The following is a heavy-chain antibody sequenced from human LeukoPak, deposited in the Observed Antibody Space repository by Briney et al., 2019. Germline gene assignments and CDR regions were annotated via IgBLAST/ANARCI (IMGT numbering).Heavy chain of an antibody. V-gene: IGHV4-34*01. Sequence: SETLSLTCAVYGGSFSGYYWSWIRQPPGKGLEWIGEINHSGSTNYNPSLKSRVTISVDTSKNQFSLKLSSVTAADTAVYYCARGNYDYVWGSYRRANVYNWFDPWGQGTLVTVPS. CDR1: GGSFSGYY. CDR3: ARGNYDYVWGSYRRANVYNWFDP. CDR2: INHSGST. D-gene: IGHD3-16*02. J-gene: IGHJ5*02.